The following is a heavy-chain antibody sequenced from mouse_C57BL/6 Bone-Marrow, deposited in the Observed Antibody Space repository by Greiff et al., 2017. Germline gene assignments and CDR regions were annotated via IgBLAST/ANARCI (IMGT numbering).Heavy chain of an antibody. J-gene: IGHJ4*01. CDR1: GYTFTSYG. CDR2: IYPRSGNT. CDR3: ARSGYYYGYAMDY. V-gene: IGHV1-81*01. Sequence: VQLQQSGAELARPGASVKLSCKASGYTFTSYGISWVKQRTGQGLEWIGEIYPRSGNTYYNEKFKGKDTLTADKSSSTAYMELRSLTSEDSAVYFCARSGYYYGYAMDYWGQGTSVTVSS. D-gene: IGHD1-1*01.